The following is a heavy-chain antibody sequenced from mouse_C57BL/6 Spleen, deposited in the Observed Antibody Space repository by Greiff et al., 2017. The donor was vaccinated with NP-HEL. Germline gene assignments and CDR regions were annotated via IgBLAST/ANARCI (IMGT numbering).Heavy chain of an antibody. CDR1: GFTFSSYA. Sequence: EVKLMESGGGLVKPGGSLKLSCAASGFTFSSYAMSWVRQTPEKRLEWVATISDGGSYTYYPDNVKGRFTISRDNAKNNLYLQMSHLKSEDTAMYYCARERYYYGSRHWYFDVWGTGTTVTVSS. J-gene: IGHJ1*03. D-gene: IGHD1-1*01. CDR3: ARERYYYGSRHWYFDV. CDR2: ISDGGSYT. V-gene: IGHV5-4*01.